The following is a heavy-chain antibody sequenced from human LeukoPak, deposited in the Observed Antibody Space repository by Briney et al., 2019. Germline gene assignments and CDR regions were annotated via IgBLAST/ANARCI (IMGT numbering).Heavy chain of an antibody. J-gene: IGHJ4*02. CDR3: AKGGIVVVVAAP. V-gene: IGHV3-23*01. CDR2: ISGSGGST. CDR1: GFPFRYYA. Sequence: GGSLRLSCAASGFPFRYYAMSWVRQPPGKGLEWVSAISGSGGSTYYADSVKGRFTISRDNSKNTLYLQMNSLRAEDTAVYYCAKGGIVVVVAAPWGQGTLVTVSS. D-gene: IGHD2-15*01.